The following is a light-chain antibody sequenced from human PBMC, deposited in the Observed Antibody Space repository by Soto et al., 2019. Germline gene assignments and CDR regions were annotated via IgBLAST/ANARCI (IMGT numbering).Light chain of an antibody. CDR3: SSYTVSTTSV. V-gene: IGLV2-14*01. J-gene: IGLJ3*02. CDR1: SSDVGGYNY. CDR2: EVS. Sequence: QSVLTQPASVSGSPGQSITISCTGTSSDVGGYNYVSWYQQHPGKAPKLRIYEVSNRPSGVSYRFSGSKSGNTASLPISGLQAEDEADYYCSSYTVSTTSVFGGGTTLTVL.